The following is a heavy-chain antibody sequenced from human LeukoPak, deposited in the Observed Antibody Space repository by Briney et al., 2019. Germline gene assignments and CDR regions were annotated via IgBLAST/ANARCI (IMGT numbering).Heavy chain of an antibody. CDR2: IYYSGST. J-gene: IGHJ4*02. CDR1: GGTISRYY. D-gene: IGHD3-22*01. V-gene: IGHV4-59*01. Sequence: PSETLSLTCTVSGGTISRYYWSWIRQPPGKGLEWIGYIYYSGSTNYNPSLKSRVTISVDTSKNQFSLKLSSVTAADTAVYYCARGDSSGYYYGSSFDYWGQGTLVTVSS. CDR3: ARGDSSGYYYGSSFDY.